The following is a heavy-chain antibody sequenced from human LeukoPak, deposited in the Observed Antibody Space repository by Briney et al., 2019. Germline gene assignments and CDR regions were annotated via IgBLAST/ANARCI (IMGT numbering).Heavy chain of an antibody. CDR2: IYTSGST. Sequence: SETLSLTWAGYGVSFSGYYWSWIRQPAGKGLEWIGRIYTSGSTNYNPSLKRRVTMSVDTSKNQFSLELSSGPAADTAVYYCANTSSNWYREGGQGFDYWGQGTLVSVSS. D-gene: IGHD6-13*01. V-gene: IGHV4-59*10. J-gene: IGHJ4*02. CDR1: GVSFSGYY. CDR3: ANTSSNWYREGGQGFDY.